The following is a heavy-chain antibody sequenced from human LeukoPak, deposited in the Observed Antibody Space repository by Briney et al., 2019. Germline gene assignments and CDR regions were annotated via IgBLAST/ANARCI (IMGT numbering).Heavy chain of an antibody. CDR1: GFTFSSYA. CDR2: ISADGGST. Sequence: GGSLRLSCAASGFTFSSYAMSWVRQAPGKGLEWVSLISADGGSTFSADSVKGRFSISRDNSKNSLYLQMNSLRSEDTAMYYCAKESGKFDYWGQGTLVAVSS. J-gene: IGHJ4*02. V-gene: IGHV3-43*02. CDR3: AKESGKFDY.